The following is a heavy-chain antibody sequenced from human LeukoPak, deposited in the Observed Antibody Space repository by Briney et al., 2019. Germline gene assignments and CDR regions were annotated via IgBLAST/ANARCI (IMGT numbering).Heavy chain of an antibody. Sequence: SETLSLTCTVSGGSISPHYWSWIRQVPGKGLEWIGYIYYKGSTNYNPSLKSRVTISVDTSKNQFSLRSSSVTTADTAVYYCAGASVWAATRAAAGNDYWGQGTLVTVSS. V-gene: IGHV4-59*11. CDR1: GGSISPHY. J-gene: IGHJ4*02. CDR2: IYYKGST. CDR3: AGASVWAATRAAAGNDY. D-gene: IGHD6-13*01.